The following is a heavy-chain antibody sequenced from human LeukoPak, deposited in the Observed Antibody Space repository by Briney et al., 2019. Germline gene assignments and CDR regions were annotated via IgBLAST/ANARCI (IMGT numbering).Heavy chain of an antibody. Sequence: ASVKVSCKASGYTFTDYYMHWVRQAPGQGLEWMGWINPNSGGTNYAQNFQGRVTMTRDTSISTAFLELSSLRSDDTAVYYCARGYHDYWGQGTLVTVSS. D-gene: IGHD2-15*01. CDR1: GYTFTDYY. CDR2: INPNSGGT. V-gene: IGHV1-2*02. J-gene: IGHJ4*02. CDR3: ARGYHDY.